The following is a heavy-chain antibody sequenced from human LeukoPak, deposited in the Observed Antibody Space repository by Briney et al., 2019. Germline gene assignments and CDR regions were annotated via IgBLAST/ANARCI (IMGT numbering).Heavy chain of an antibody. J-gene: IGHJ4*02. CDR3: ARETAVAGSFIAINDY. D-gene: IGHD6-19*01. CDR2: INHSESI. CDR1: GGSFSGYY. V-gene: IGHV4-34*01. Sequence: SETLSLTCAVYGGSFSGYYWSWIRQPPGKGLECIGEINHSESINYNPSLKSRVTISIDTSKNQFSLKLTSVTAADTAMYYCARETAVAGSFIAINDYWGQGTLVTVSS.